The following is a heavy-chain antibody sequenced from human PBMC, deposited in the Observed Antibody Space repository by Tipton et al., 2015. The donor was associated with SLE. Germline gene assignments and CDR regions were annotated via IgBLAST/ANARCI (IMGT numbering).Heavy chain of an antibody. CDR2: IYHSGST. J-gene: IGHJ6*03. CDR3: ASFPYGYYMDV. CDR1: GGSISSSNHY. V-gene: IGHV4-39*07. Sequence: TLSLTCTVSGGSISSSNHYWGWIRQPPGKGLEWIGYIYHSGSTYYNPSLKSRVTISVDTSKNQFSLKLSSVTAADTAVYYCASFPYGYYMDVWGKGTTVTVSS. D-gene: IGHD2-8*01.